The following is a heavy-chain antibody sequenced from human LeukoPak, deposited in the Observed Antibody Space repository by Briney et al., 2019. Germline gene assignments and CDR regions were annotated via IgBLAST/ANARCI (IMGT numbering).Heavy chain of an antibody. Sequence: GGSLRLSCAASGFTFSSYAMHWVRQAPGKGLEYVSAISSNGGNTYYANSVKGRFTISRDNSKNTLYLQMGSLRAEDMAVYYCARATAWTTFDCWGQGTLVTVSS. J-gene: IGHJ4*02. CDR3: ARATAWTTFDC. CDR2: ISSNGGNT. D-gene: IGHD1-14*01. V-gene: IGHV3-64*01. CDR1: GFTFSSYA.